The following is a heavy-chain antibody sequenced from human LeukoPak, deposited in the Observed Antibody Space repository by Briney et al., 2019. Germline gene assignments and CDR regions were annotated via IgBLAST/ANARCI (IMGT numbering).Heavy chain of an antibody. D-gene: IGHD3-22*01. J-gene: IGHJ4*02. CDR3: AREDYDSSGYGY. CDR1: GGSISSYY. V-gene: IGHV4-59*01. CDR2: IYYSGST. Sequence: PSETLSLTCTVSGGSISSYYWSWIRQPPGKGLEWIGYIYYSGSTNYTPSLKSRVTISVHTSKNQFSLKLSSVTAADTAVYYCAREDYDSSGYGYWGQGTLVTVSS.